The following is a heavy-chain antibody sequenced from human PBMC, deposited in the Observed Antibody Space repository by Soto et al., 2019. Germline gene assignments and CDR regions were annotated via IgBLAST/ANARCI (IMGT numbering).Heavy chain of an antibody. CDR1: GYTFTSYG. Sequence: ASVKVSCKASGYTFTSYGISWVRHAPGQGLEWMGIINPSGGSTSYAQKFQGRVTMTEDTSTDTAYMELSSLRSEDTAVYYCATGEVVKHRVGFDYWGQGTLVTGSS. D-gene: IGHD2-15*01. CDR2: INPSGGST. CDR3: ATGEVVKHRVGFDY. J-gene: IGHJ4*02. V-gene: IGHV1-46*01.